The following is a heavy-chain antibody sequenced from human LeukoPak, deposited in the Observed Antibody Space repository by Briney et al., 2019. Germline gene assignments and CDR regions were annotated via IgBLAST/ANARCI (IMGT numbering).Heavy chain of an antibody. CDR1: GFTFSGHG. CDR3: AKQGFCGGGTCYAFHFDY. J-gene: IGHJ4*02. Sequence: GGSLRLSCAASGFTFSGHGMHWVRQAPGKGLEWVALISSDGNNQFLADSVKGRFTVSRDNSKNTLYLQMNSLRAEASSLYYCAKQGFCGGGTCYAFHFDYWGQGSLVTVSS. D-gene: IGHD2-15*01. CDR2: ISSDGNNQ. V-gene: IGHV3-30*18.